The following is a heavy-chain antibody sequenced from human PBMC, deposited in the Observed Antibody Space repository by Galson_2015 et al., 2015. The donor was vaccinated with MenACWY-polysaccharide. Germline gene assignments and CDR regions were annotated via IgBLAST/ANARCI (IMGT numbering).Heavy chain of an antibody. CDR3: ARGQKTLGP. J-gene: IGHJ5*02. V-gene: IGHV3-7*04. Sequence: LRLSCAASGFTFSGYWMSWVRQAPGEGLERVANIKQDGSENYYVDSVKGRITISRDNAKNSLYLQMNSLRAEDTAVYYCARGQKTLGPWGQGTLVTVSS. CDR2: IKQDGSEN. CDR1: GFTFSGYW.